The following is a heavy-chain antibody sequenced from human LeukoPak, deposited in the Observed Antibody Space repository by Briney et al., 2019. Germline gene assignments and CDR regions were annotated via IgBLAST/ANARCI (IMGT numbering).Heavy chain of an antibody. D-gene: IGHD3-16*02. Sequence: GGSLRLSCAASGFTFSSSGMHWVRQAPGRGLEWVAFIQHDGTKTYYADSVKGRFAISRDSSENTLYLQMNILRTDDTAVYYCAKGAFVRLGELSPHWGQGALVTVSS. CDR2: IQHDGTKT. V-gene: IGHV3-30*02. CDR3: AKGAFVRLGELSPH. J-gene: IGHJ4*02. CDR1: GFTFSSSG.